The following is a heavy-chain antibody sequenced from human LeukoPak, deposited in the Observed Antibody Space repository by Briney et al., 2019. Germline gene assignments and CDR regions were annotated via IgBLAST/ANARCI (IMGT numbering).Heavy chain of an antibody. CDR3: ARARYSYGYYYDSSGYLHAFDI. Sequence: SQTLSLTCTVSGGSISSGSYYWSWIRQPPGKGLEWIGYIYYSGSTNYNPSLKSRVTISVDTSKNQFSLKLSSVTAADTAVYYCARARYSYGYYYDSSGYLHAFDIWGQGTMVTVSS. CDR1: GGSISSGSYY. D-gene: IGHD3-22*01. CDR2: IYYSGST. V-gene: IGHV4-61*01. J-gene: IGHJ3*02.